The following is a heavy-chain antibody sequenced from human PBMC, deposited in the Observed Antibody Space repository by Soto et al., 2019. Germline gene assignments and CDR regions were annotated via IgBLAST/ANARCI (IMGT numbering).Heavy chain of an antibody. V-gene: IGHV4-59*01. D-gene: IGHD3-3*01. CDR2: IYYSGST. CDR1: GGSISSYY. J-gene: IGHJ6*02. Sequence: SETLSLTCTFSGGSISSYYWSWIRQPPGKGLEWIGYIYYSGSTNYNPSLKSRVTISVDTSKNQFSLKLSSVTAADTAVYYCAREEVSRAFGVVVQYGMDVWGQGTTVTVSS. CDR3: AREEVSRAFGVVVQYGMDV.